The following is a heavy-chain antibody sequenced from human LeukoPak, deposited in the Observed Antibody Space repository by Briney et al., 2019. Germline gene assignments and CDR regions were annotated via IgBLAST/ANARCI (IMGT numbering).Heavy chain of an antibody. CDR3: AKDPKYYYDSSDPSWADAFDI. D-gene: IGHD3-22*01. Sequence: PGGSLRLSCAASGFTFSSYGMHWVRRAPGKGLEWVAFIRYDGSNKYYADSVKGRFTISRDNSKNTLYLQMNSLRAEDTAVYYCAKDPKYYYDSSDPSWADAFDIWGQGTMVTVSS. V-gene: IGHV3-30*02. CDR2: IRYDGSNK. CDR1: GFTFSSYG. J-gene: IGHJ3*02.